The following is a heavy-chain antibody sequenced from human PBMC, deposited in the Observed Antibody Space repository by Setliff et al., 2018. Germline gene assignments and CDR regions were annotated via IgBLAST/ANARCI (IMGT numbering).Heavy chain of an antibody. CDR2: INHSGST. J-gene: IGHJ6*03. CDR3: AREVPRWELTRGYYYYYMDV. D-gene: IGHD1-26*01. CDR1: GGSFGGYY. Sequence: SETLSLTCAVYGGSFGGYYWSWIRQPPGKGLEWIGEINHSGSTNYNPSLKSRVTISVDTSKNQFSLKLSSVTAADTAVYYCAREVPRWELTRGYYYYYMDVWGKGTTVTVSS. V-gene: IGHV4-34*01.